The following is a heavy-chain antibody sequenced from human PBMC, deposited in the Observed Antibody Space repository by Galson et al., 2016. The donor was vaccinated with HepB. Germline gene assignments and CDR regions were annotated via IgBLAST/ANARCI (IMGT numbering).Heavy chain of an antibody. Sequence: SVKVSCKASGYTFTGYYLHWVRQAPGQGLEWMGYINPINGATDYAPKFQGWVTMTRDTSTSTAFLDLKRLKSDDTAVYYCARAPGLYFFDSWGQGTLVTVSS. D-gene: IGHD1-14*01. J-gene: IGHJ4*02. CDR2: INPINGAT. CDR1: GYTFTGYY. CDR3: ARAPGLYFFDS. V-gene: IGHV1-2*04.